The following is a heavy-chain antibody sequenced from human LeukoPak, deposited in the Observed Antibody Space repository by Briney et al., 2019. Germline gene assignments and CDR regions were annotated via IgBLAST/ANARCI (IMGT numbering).Heavy chain of an antibody. J-gene: IGHJ4*02. CDR1: GGSFSGYY. Sequence: SETLSLACAVYGGSFSGYYWSWIRQPPGKGLEWIGEINHSGSTNYNPSLKSRVTISVDTSKNQFSLKLSSVTAADTAVYYCASYPAYCSSTSCYWSYWGQGTLVTVSS. CDR3: ASYPAYCSSTSCYWSY. V-gene: IGHV4-34*01. D-gene: IGHD2-2*01. CDR2: INHSGST.